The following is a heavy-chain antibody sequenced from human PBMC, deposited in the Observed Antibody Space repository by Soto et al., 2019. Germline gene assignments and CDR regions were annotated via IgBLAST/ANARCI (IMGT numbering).Heavy chain of an antibody. J-gene: IGHJ6*02. CDR1: GGTFSSYA. D-gene: IGHD6-13*01. CDR3: ANPPRGYSSGMDV. V-gene: IGHV1-69*01. Sequence: QVQLVQSGAEVKKPGSSVKVSCKASGGTFSSYAISWVRQAPGQGLEWMGGIIPIFGTANYAQKFQGRVTITADETTSKAYQELNSLRSEDTGVYYCANPPRGYSSGMDVWGQGTTVTVSS. CDR2: IIPIFGTA.